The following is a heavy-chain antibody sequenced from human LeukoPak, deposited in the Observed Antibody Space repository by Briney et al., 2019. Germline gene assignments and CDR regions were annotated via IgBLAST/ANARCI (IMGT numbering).Heavy chain of an antibody. CDR1: GFTFSTHS. D-gene: IGHD5-18*01. CDR2: MDSSSGYI. J-gene: IGHJ5*02. CDR3: ARSDTAMDDDWFDP. V-gene: IGHV3-21*01. Sequence: GGSLSLSCAASGFTFSTHSMNWVRQAPGKGLEWVSSMDSSSGYIYYAGSVKGRLTISRDQAKTSLYLKMNSLRAEDTAVYYCARSDTAMDDDWFDPWGQGTLVTVSS.